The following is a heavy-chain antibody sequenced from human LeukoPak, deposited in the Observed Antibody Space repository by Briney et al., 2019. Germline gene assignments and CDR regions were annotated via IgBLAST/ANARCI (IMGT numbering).Heavy chain of an antibody. CDR1: GLTFDDYA. D-gene: IGHD3-10*01. CDR2: ISWNSGDI. Sequence: QSGGSLRLSCAASGLTFDDYAIHWVRQAPGKGLEWVSGISWNSGDIGYADSVKGRFTISRDNAKNSLYLQMNSLRAEDTALYYCAKESGFKALLWFGELSWGQGTLVTVSS. CDR3: AKESGFKALLWFGELS. J-gene: IGHJ5*02. V-gene: IGHV3-9*01.